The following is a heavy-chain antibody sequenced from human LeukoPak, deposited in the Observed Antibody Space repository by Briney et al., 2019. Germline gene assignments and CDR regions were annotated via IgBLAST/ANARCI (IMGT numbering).Heavy chain of an antibody. CDR2: ISSSSSTI. Sequence: GGSLRLSCAASGFTFSSYSMNWVRQAPGKGLEWVSYISSSSSTIYYAASVKGRFTISRDSAKHSLYLQMNSLRAEDTAVYYCARDSKWGGYYFDYWGQGTMVTVSS. CDR3: ARDSKWGGYYFDY. V-gene: IGHV3-48*04. J-gene: IGHJ4*02. CDR1: GFTFSSYS. D-gene: IGHD7-27*01.